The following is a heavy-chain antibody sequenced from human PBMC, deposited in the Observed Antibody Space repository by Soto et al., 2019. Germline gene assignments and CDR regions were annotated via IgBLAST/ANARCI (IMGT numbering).Heavy chain of an antibody. Sequence: QVQLQQWGAGLLKPSETLSLTCAVYDGSSNNYYWSWIRQPPGKGLEWIGEINHSGSTNYNASLKRRVTISEDTSKKQFSLELRFVTAADTAVYYCARGGLLRGALYYWGQGTLVTVSS. CDR1: DGSSNNYY. CDR3: ARGGLLRGALYY. V-gene: IGHV4-34*01. D-gene: IGHD3-10*01. J-gene: IGHJ4*02. CDR2: INHSGST.